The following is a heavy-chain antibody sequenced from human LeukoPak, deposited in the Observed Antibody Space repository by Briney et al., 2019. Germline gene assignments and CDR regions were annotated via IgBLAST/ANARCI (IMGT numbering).Heavy chain of an antibody. J-gene: IGHJ4*02. CDR3: ARSAGYYFDY. D-gene: IGHD1-14*01. CDR2: IYYSGST. CDR1: GGSISSYS. V-gene: IGHV4-59*01. Sequence: SETLSLTCTVSGGSISSYSWSWIRQPPGKGLEWIGYIYYSGSTNYYPSLKSRVTVSVDTSKNQFSLKLSSVTAADTAVYYCARSAGYYFDYWGQGTLVTVSS.